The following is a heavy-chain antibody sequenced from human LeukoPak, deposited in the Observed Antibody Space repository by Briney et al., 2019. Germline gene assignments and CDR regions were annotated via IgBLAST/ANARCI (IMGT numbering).Heavy chain of an antibody. Sequence: QPGGPLKLSCAASEFTSRSNKINWVPQPPGKGLKRVSYISSSGSTIYYADSVKGRFTISRDNAKNSLYLQMNSLRAEDTAVYYCARDWGYGMDVWGKGTTVTVSS. J-gene: IGHJ6*04. CDR1: EFTSRSNK. D-gene: IGHD3-16*01. CDR2: ISSSGSTI. CDR3: ARDWGYGMDV. V-gene: IGHV3-48*03.